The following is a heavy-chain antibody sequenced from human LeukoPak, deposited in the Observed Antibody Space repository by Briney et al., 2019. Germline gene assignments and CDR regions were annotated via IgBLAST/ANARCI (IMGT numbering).Heavy chain of an antibody. CDR1: GGSISSSSYY. CDR2: IYYSGST. V-gene: IGHV4-39*07. J-gene: IGHJ4*02. CDR3: ARGVYFDY. Sequence: SETLSLTCTVSGGSISSSSYYWGWIRQPPGKGLEWIGSIYYSGSTSYNPSLKSRVTISVDTSKNQFSLKLSSVTAADTVVYYCARGVYFDYWGQGTLVTVSS.